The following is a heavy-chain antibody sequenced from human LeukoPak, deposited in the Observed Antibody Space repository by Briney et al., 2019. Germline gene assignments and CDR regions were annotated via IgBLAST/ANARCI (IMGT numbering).Heavy chain of an antibody. Sequence: PSETLSLTCTISGGSISSYYWSWIRQPAGKGLEWIGRIYISGSTNYNPSLKSRVTMSVDTSKNQFSLKLSSVTAADTAVYYCASSGGLANTGAVFDYWGQGTLVTVSS. D-gene: IGHD3-10*01. CDR3: ASSGGLANTGAVFDY. CDR1: GGSISSYY. CDR2: IYISGST. J-gene: IGHJ4*02. V-gene: IGHV4-4*07.